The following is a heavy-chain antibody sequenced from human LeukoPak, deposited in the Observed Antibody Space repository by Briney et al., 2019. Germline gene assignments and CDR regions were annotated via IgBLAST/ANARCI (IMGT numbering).Heavy chain of an antibody. CDR3: ARSYDSSGYYYLTPTYYFDY. Sequence: SETLSLTCAVYGGSFSGYYWSWIRQPPGKGLEWIGEINHSGSTNYNPSLKSRVTISVDTSKNQFSLKLSSVTAADTAVYYCARSYDSSGYYYLTPTYYFDYWGQGTLVTVSS. CDR2: INHSGST. J-gene: IGHJ4*02. V-gene: IGHV4-34*01. CDR1: GGSFSGYY. D-gene: IGHD3-22*01.